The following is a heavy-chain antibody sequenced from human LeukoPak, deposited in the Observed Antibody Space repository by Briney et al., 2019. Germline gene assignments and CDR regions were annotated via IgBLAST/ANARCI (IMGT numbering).Heavy chain of an antibody. V-gene: IGHV1-18*04. D-gene: IGHD3-22*01. CDR2: ISAYNGDT. CDR3: TRDTITLKIEVPIHYWYFDL. J-gene: IGHJ2*01. Sequence: ASVKVSCTASGYTFTTYGISWVRQAPGQGLEWMGWISAYNGDTTHVRQFQGRVTMTTDTSTSTAYMELRNLRSDDTALYYCTRDTITLKIEVPIHYWYFDLWGRGTLVTVSS. CDR1: GYTFTTYG.